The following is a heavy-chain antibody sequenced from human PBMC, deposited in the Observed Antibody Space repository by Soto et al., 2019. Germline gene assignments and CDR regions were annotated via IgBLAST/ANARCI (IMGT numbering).Heavy chain of an antibody. CDR3: ARDRITTSGDGFDL. D-gene: IGHD3-3*01. CDR1: GGTFSTYI. V-gene: IGHV1-69*08. J-gene: IGHJ3*01. Sequence: QVQLVQSGAEVKKPGSSVKVSCKAPGGTFSTYIISWVRQSPGQGLEWMGRIIPIPDITNYAQKFQGRVTITADKSTSTAYMRLSSLITEGTAVYYRARDRITTSGDGFDLWGQGTMVNVSS. CDR2: IIPIPDIT.